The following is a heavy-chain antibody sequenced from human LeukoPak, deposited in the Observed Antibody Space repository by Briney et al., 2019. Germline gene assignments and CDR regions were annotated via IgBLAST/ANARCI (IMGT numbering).Heavy chain of an antibody. CDR2: ITSSSTI. J-gene: IGHJ4*02. Sequence: GGSLRLSCAASGFTFSSYSMNWVRQAPGKGLEWVSSITSSSTIYYAESVKGRFTISRDNSKNTVYLQMNSLRVGDTAVYYCAREATSSSGWYIDYWGQGTLVTVSS. CDR1: GFTFSSYS. V-gene: IGHV3-69-1*01. CDR3: AREATSSSGWYIDY. D-gene: IGHD6-25*01.